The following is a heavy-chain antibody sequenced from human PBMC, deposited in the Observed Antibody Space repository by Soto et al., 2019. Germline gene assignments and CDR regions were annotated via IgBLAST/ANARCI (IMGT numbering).Heavy chain of an antibody. CDR2: ISGYNGNT. CDR3: ARGPTYYYDSSGYYSIVGLDY. V-gene: IGHV1-18*01. D-gene: IGHD3-22*01. J-gene: IGHJ4*02. Sequence: ASVKVSCKASGYTFTSYGISWVRQAPGQGLEWMGWISGYNGNTNYAQKLQGRVTMTTDTSTSTAYMELRSLRSDDTAVYYCARGPTYYYDSSGYYSIVGLDYWGQGTLVTVSS. CDR1: GYTFTSYG.